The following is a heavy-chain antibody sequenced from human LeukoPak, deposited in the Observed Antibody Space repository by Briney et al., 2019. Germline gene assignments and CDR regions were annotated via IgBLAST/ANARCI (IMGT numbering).Heavy chain of an antibody. Sequence: GASVKVSCKASGYTFTGYYMHWVRQAPGQGLEWMGWINPNSGGTNYAQKFQGRVTMTRDTSISTAYMELSRLRSDDTAVYYCASTAKTTVAYYYMDVWGKGTTVTVSS. CDR3: ASTAKTTVAYYYMDV. CDR2: INPNSGGT. J-gene: IGHJ6*03. CDR1: GYTFTGYY. V-gene: IGHV1-2*02. D-gene: IGHD4-23*01.